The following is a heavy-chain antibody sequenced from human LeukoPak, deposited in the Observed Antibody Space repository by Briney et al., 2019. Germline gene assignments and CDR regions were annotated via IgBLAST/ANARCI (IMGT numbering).Heavy chain of an antibody. CDR2: IYTSGST. V-gene: IGHV4-61*02. D-gene: IGHD2-2*01. J-gene: IGHJ6*03. CDR3: ARDFYCSSTSCKYYYYYMDV. Sequence: KPSETLSLTCTVSGGSISSSSYYWSWIRQPAGKGLEWIGRIYTSGSTNYNPSLKSRVTMSVDTSKNQFSLKLSSVTAADTAVYYCARDFYCSSTSCKYYYYYMDVWGKGTTVTISS. CDR1: GGSISSSSYY.